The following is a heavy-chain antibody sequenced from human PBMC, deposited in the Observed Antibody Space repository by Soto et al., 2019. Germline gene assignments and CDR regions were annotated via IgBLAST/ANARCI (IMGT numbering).Heavy chain of an antibody. D-gene: IGHD6-13*01. CDR3: AKDSSSRLYYYYGMDV. J-gene: IGHJ6*02. V-gene: IGHV3-23*01. Sequence: GGFLRLSCAASGFTFSSYAMSWVRQAPGKGLEWVSAISGSGGSTYYADSVKGRFTISRDNSKNTLYLQMNSLRAEDTAVYYCAKDSSSRLYYYYGMDVWGQGTTVTVSS. CDR1: GFTFSSYA. CDR2: ISGSGGST.